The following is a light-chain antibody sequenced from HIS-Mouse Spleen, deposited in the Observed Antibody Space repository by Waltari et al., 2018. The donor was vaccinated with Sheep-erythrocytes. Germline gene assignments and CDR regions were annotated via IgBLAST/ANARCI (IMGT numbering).Light chain of an antibody. CDR3: QQSYSTPQFT. Sequence: DIQMTQSPSSLSASVGERVTITCRASHSSSSYLNWYQQKPGKAPKLLIYAASSLQSGVPSRFSGSGSGTDFTLTISSLQPEDFATYYCQQSYSTPQFTFGPGTKVDIK. V-gene: IGKV1-39*01. J-gene: IGKJ3*01. CDR1: HSSSSY. CDR2: AAS.